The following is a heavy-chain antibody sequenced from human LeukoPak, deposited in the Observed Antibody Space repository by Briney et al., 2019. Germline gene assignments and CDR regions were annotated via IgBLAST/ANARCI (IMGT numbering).Heavy chain of an antibody. V-gene: IGHV1-18*01. CDR3: ARVYCSGGSCYWFDT. CDR1: VYTFTSYG. J-gene: IGHJ5*02. CDR2: ISAYNGNT. Sequence: AASVKVSCKPSVYTFTSYGISWVRHAPGQGLEWMGWISAYNGNTNSAQKIQGRVTMTTATSTSAVYMELRSLRSDDTAVYYCARVYCSGGSCYWFDTWGQGTLVTVSS. D-gene: IGHD2-15*01.